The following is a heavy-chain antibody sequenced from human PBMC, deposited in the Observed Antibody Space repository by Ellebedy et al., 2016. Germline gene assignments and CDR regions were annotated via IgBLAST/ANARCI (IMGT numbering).Heavy chain of an antibody. V-gene: IGHV3-7*04. CDR2: IKQDGSEK. CDR3: AREGYSSGWYYDAFDI. Sequence: GESLKISCAASGFTFSSYWMSWVRQAPGKGLEWVANIKQDGSEKYYVDSVKGRFTISRDNAKNSLYLQMNSLRAEDTAVYYCAREGYSSGWYYDAFDIWGQGTMVTVSS. CDR1: GFTFSSYW. D-gene: IGHD6-19*01. J-gene: IGHJ3*02.